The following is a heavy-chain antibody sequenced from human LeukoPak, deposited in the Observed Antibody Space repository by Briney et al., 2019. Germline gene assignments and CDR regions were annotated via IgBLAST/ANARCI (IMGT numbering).Heavy chain of an antibody. CDR3: ARDQNSGSYDDAFDI. J-gene: IGHJ3*02. CDR2: INTDGSST. D-gene: IGHD1-26*01. V-gene: IGHV3-74*01. CDR1: GFTFSSYW. Sequence: GGSLRLSCAASGFTFSSYWMHWVRHAPGKGLVWVSRINTDGSSTSYADSVKGRFTISRDNAKNTLYLQMNSLRAEDTAVYYCARDQNSGSYDDAFDIWGQGTMVTVSS.